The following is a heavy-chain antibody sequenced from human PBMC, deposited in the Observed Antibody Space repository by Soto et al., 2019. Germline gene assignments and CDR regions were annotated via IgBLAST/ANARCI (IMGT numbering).Heavy chain of an antibody. V-gene: IGHV3-33*01. CDR3: ATTGPY. J-gene: IGHJ4*02. Sequence: QVQLVESGGGVVQPGRSLRLSCAASGFTFSSYGMHWVRQAPGKGLEWVAVICFDGSNKFYADSVKGRFTISRDNSKNTMSLPMNSLGYEASATYYCATTGPYWGQGTLVTVSS. CDR2: ICFDGSNK. CDR1: GFTFSSYG.